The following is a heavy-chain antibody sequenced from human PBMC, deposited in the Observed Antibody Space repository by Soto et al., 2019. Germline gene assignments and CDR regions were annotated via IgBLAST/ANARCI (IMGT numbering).Heavy chain of an antibody. Sequence: SETLSLPWTVSGGFISSSYWSWIRQPPGKGLEWLAYIYDDGSANYNPSLKSRATISLDMSKNQFSLKLTSVTAADTAVYYCARDKYCSGGSCRKNLYAPWAQRTLVIVSS. CDR3: ARDKYCSGGSCRKNLYAP. D-gene: IGHD2-15*01. CDR2: IYDDGSA. CDR1: GGFISSSY. J-gene: IGHJ5*02. V-gene: IGHV4-59*01.